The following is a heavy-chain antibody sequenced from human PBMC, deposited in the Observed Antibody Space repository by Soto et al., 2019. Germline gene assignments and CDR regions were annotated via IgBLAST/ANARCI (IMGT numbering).Heavy chain of an antibody. J-gene: IGHJ4*02. D-gene: IGHD1-26*01. V-gene: IGHV1-3*01. CDR1: GYTFTSYA. CDR3: ARDFTGSYLGLDY. Sequence: QVQLVQSGAEVKKPGASVKVSCKASGYTFTSYAMHWVRQAPGQRLEWMGWINAGNGNTKYSQKFQGRVTITRDTSASTAYLELSSLRSEDTAVYYCARDFTGSYLGLDYWGQGTLVTVSS. CDR2: INAGNGNT.